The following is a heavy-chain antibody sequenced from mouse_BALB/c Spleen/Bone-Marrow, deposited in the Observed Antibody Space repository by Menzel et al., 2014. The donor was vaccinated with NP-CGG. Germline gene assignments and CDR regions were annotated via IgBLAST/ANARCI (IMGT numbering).Heavy chain of an antibody. Sequence: QVQLKESGAELVRPGASVKLSCKTSGYTFTSYWINWMKQRPGQGLEWIGNIFPSDSYSNYNQKFKDKATLTVDKSSSTAYMHLTSPTSEDSAVYYCTRGKGYTLDYWGQGTSVTVSS. CDR3: TRGKGYTLDY. V-gene: IGHV1-69*02. J-gene: IGHJ4*01. CDR2: IFPSDSYS. CDR1: GYTFTSYW.